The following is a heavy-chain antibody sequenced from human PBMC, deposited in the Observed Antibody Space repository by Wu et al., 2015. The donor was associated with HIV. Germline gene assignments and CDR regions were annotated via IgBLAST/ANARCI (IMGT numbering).Heavy chain of an antibody. Sequence: QVQLQESGPGLVKPSETLFLTCTVSGGSINSHYWSWVRQTPGKRLEWIGYIYYSGRTDYNPSFRSRVNVSLDTSKNQFSLRLTSVTAADTGIYYCARAIEGWNWFDPGAREPWSPSPQ. V-gene: IGHV4-59*11. CDR3: ARAIEGWNWFDP. CDR1: GGSINSHY. CDR2: IYYSGRT. J-gene: IGHJ5*02. D-gene: IGHD1-1*01.